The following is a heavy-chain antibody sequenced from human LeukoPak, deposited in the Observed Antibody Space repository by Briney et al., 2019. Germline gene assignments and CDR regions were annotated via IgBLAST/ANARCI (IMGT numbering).Heavy chain of an antibody. D-gene: IGHD3-10*01. CDR2: INAGNGNT. V-gene: IGHV1-3*01. CDR3: ARYYGSGSYDY. Sequence: GGSLRLSCAASGYTFTNYALHWVRQAPGQRLEWMGWINAGNGNTKYSQKFQGRVTITRDTSASTAYMELSSLRSEDTAVYYCARYYGSGSYDYWGQGPRVTVSS. J-gene: IGHJ4*02. CDR1: GYTFTNYA.